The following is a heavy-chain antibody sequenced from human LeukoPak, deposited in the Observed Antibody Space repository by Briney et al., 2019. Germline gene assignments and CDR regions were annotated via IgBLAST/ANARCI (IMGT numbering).Heavy chain of an antibody. Sequence: GGSLRLSCAASGFTFSSYEMNWVRQAPGKGLEWVSYISSSGSTIYYADSVKGRFTISRDNVKNSLYLQMNSLRAEDTAVYYCARLGQQLIGRWGQGTLVTVSS. CDR2: ISSSGSTI. V-gene: IGHV3-48*03. CDR1: GFTFSSYE. J-gene: IGHJ4*02. CDR3: ARLGQQLIGR. D-gene: IGHD6-13*01.